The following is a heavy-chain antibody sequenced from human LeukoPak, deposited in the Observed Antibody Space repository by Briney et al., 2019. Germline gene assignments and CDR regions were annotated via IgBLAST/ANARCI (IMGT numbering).Heavy chain of an antibody. Sequence: GASVKVSCKASGGTFSSYAISWVRQAPGQGLEWMGGIIPIFGTANYAQKLQGRVTMTTDTSTSTAYMELRSLRSDDTAVYYCARDRRIAGATRRASDIWGQGTMVTVSS. CDR3: ARDRRIAGATRRASDI. D-gene: IGHD1-26*01. J-gene: IGHJ3*02. V-gene: IGHV1-69*05. CDR1: GGTFSSYA. CDR2: IIPIFGTA.